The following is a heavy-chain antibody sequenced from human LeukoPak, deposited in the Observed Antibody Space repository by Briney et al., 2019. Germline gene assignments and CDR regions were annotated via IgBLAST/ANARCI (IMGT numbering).Heavy chain of an antibody. CDR2: ISAYNGNT. CDR1: GYTFTSYG. CDR3: ARTVVVVAASGFGDAFDI. V-gene: IGHV1-18*01. J-gene: IGHJ3*02. D-gene: IGHD2-15*01. Sequence: GASVKVSCKASGYTFTSYGISWVRQAPGQGLEWMGWISAYNGNTNYAQKLQGRVTMTTDTSTSTAYMELRSLRSDDTAVYYCARTVVVVAASGFGDAFDIWGQGTMVTVSS.